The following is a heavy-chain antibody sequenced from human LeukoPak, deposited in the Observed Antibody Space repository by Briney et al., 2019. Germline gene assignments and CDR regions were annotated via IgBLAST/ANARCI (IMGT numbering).Heavy chain of an antibody. CDR3: ARGGYCTNGVCYTGDAFDI. Sequence: TSGGSLRLSCAASGSTFSDYYMSWIRQAPGKGLEWVSYIGTSGSSIYYADSVKGRFTISRDNAKNSLYLQMNSLRAEDTAVYYCARGGYCTNGVCYTGDAFDIWGQGTMVTVSS. CDR2: IGTSGSSI. V-gene: IGHV3-11*04. D-gene: IGHD2-8*01. J-gene: IGHJ3*02. CDR1: GSTFSDYY.